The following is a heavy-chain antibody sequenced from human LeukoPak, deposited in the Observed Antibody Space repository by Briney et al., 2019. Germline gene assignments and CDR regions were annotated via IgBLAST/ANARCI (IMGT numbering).Heavy chain of an antibody. CDR2: TYYRSKWYN. CDR1: GDSVSSSIGA. Sequence: SQTLSLTCAIPGDSVSSSIGAWNWIRQSPSRGLEWLGRTYYRSKWYNDYAASVKSRITINPDTSRNQFSLQLNSVTPEDTAVYYCARGEAYSFDHWGQGTLVTVSS. CDR3: ARGEAYSFDH. J-gene: IGHJ4*02. V-gene: IGHV6-1*01. D-gene: IGHD2-15*01.